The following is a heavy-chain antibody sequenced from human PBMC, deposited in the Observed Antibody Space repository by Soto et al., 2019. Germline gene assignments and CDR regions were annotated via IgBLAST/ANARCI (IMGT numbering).Heavy chain of an antibody. J-gene: IGHJ4*02. D-gene: IGHD3-9*01. Sequence: SETLSLTCTVSGDSLSSGGHYWSWIRQHPGKGLEWIGHIYDSVYTYYSPSLRSRVTISADMSKNQFSLNLRSVTAADTAVYYCARVDHRGYFAILTDYWGQGTLVTVSS. CDR3: ARVDHRGYFAILTDY. V-gene: IGHV4-31*03. CDR2: IYDSVYT. CDR1: GDSLSSGGHY.